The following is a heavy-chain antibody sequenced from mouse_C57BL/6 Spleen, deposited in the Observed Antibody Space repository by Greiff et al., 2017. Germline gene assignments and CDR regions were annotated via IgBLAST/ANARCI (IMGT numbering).Heavy chain of an antibody. CDR1: GYTFTSYW. CDR3: ARDNYSNYVGYFDY. J-gene: IGHJ2*01. CDR2: IDPSDSYT. V-gene: IGHV1-59*01. Sequence: VQLQQSGAELVRPGASVKLSCKASGYTFTSYWMHWVKQRPGQGLEWIGVIDPSDSYTNYNQKFKGKATLTVDTSSSTAYMQLSSLTSEDSAVYYCARDNYSNYVGYFDYWGQGTTLTVSS. D-gene: IGHD2-5*01.